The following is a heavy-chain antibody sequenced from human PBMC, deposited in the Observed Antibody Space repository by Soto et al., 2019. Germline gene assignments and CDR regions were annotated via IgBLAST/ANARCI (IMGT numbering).Heavy chain of an antibody. D-gene: IGHD3-22*01. Sequence: SQALSLTCSISRASLSSNIAACNCIRQSQSRGLEWLGSTYYRPKWYNHYAGSVKSRITVNPDTSKNQFSLQLNSVTPEDTAVYYCARSGPGGYIDYWGQGTLVTVSS. J-gene: IGHJ4*02. CDR2: TYYRPKWYN. CDR1: RASLSSNIAA. V-gene: IGHV6-1*01. CDR3: ARSGPGGYIDY.